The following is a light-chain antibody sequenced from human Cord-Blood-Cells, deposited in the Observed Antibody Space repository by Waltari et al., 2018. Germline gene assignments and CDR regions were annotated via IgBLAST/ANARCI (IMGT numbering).Light chain of an antibody. CDR3: QQSYSTPCT. CDR2: AAS. Sequence: DIQMTQSPSSLSASVGDRVTITCRASQSISSYLNWDQQRPGKAPKLLIYAASSLHSGVPSGFSGSVSGTDFTLTISSLQPAAFATYYCQQSYSTPCTFGQGTKLEMK. V-gene: IGKV1-39*01. CDR1: QSISSY. J-gene: IGKJ2*02.